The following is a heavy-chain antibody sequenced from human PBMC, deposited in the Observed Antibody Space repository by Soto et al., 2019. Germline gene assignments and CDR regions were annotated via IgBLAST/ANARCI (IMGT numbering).Heavy chain of an antibody. V-gene: IGHV3-30-3*01. CDR3: ARDMYSSDYFVKWFEP. CDR2: ISHDGINK. Sequence: QVRLVESGGGVVQPGRSLRLSCTASGFSFSSYAMYWFRQPPGKGLEWVAVISHDGINKHYADSVKGRVTVSRDNSNHYLDLQLNSLRGEDTAMYYCARDMYSSDYFVKWFEPWGQGTLVTVSS. D-gene: IGHD6-19*01. J-gene: IGHJ5*02. CDR1: GFSFSSYA.